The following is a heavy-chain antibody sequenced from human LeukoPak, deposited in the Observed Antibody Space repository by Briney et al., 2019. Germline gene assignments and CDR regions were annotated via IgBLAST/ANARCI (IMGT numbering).Heavy chain of an antibody. V-gene: IGHV3-66*04. CDR2: IYSGGST. Sequence: PGGSLRLSCAASGFTVSSNYMSWVCQAPGKGLEWVSVIYSGGSTYYADSVKGRFTISRDNSKNTLYLQMNSLRAEDTAVYYCARHPYQLLWLSWLDPWGQGTLVTVSS. J-gene: IGHJ5*02. CDR3: ARHPYQLLWLSWLDP. D-gene: IGHD2-2*01. CDR1: GFTVSSNY.